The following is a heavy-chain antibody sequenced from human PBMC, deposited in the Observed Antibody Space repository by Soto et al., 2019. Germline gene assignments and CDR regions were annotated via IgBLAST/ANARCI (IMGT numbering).Heavy chain of an antibody. CDR2: IGTAGDP. D-gene: IGHD7-27*01. Sequence: GGSLRLSCAASGFIFSTYDMHWVRQATRKGLEWVSNIGTAGDPYYPGSVKGRFTISRENAKNSLYLQMNSLRAGDTAVYYCARGVLGPGDYYYGMDVWGQGTTVTVSS. J-gene: IGHJ6*02. CDR1: GFIFSTYD. CDR3: ARGVLGPGDYYYGMDV. V-gene: IGHV3-13*05.